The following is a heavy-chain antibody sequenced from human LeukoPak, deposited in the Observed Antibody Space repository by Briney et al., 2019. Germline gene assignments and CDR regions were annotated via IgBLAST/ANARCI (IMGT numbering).Heavy chain of an antibody. V-gene: IGHV4-39*01. CDR2: IYYSGST. Sequence: SETLSLTCTVSGGSITSSSYYWGWIRHPPGKGLEWIGSIYYSGSTYYNPSLKSRVTISVDTSKNQFSLKLSSVTAADAVVYYCARGGTYYYGSGTIGDWFDPWGQGTLVTVSS. CDR1: GGSITSSSYY. J-gene: IGHJ5*02. CDR3: ARGGTYYYGSGTIGDWFDP. D-gene: IGHD3-10*01.